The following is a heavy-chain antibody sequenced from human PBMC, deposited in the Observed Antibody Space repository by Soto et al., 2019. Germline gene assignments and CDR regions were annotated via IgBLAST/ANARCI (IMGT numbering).Heavy chain of an antibody. CDR2: IYYSGST. J-gene: IGHJ5*02. V-gene: IGHV4-30-4*01. CDR3: ARGFKYDFWCGSCFER. CDR1: GGSISSGDYY. Sequence: SESLSLTCTVSGGSISSGDYYWSWIRQPPGKGLVWIGYIYYSGSTYYNPSLKSRVTISVDTSKNQFSLKMSTVTAADTAVYYCARGFKYDFWCGSCFERWGLVTPVTVYS. D-gene: IGHD3-3*01.